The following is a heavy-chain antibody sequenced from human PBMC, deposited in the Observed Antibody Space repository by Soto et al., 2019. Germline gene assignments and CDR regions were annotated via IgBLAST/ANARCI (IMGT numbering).Heavy chain of an antibody. CDR3: AKQGAMATATNLDY. V-gene: IGHV3-23*01. Sequence: QPGGSLRLSCAASGFTFSTYAMSWVRQAPGKGLDWVSGISGSGGSTYYAGSVKGRFTISRDNSNNTLYLQMNSLRAEDTALYYCAKQGAMATATNLDYWGQGXLVTVYS. CDR2: ISGSGGST. CDR1: GFTFSTYA. D-gene: IGHD2-15*01. J-gene: IGHJ4*02.